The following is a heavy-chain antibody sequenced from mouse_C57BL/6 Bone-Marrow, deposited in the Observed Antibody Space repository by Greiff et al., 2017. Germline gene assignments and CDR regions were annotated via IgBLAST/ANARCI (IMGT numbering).Heavy chain of an antibody. CDR3: ASSMVTRGGYFDV. CDR1: GYTFTSYG. Sequence: EVQLQESGAELVRPGSSVKMSCKTSGYTFTSYGINWVKQRPGQGLEWIGYIYIGNGYTEYNEKFKGKATLTSDTSSSTAYMQLSSLTSEDSAIYFWASSMVTRGGYFDVWGTGTTVTVSS. CDR2: IYIGNGYT. V-gene: IGHV1-58*01. J-gene: IGHJ1*03. D-gene: IGHD2-2*01.